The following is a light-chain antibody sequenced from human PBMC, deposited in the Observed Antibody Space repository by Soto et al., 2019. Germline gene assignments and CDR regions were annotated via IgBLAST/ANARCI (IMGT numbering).Light chain of an antibody. CDR1: QSVSSY. V-gene: IGKV3-11*01. J-gene: IGKJ5*01. CDR2: DAS. Sequence: EIVLTQSPATLTLSPGERATLSCRASQSVSSYLAWYQQKPAQAPRLLIYDASNRATGIPARFSGSGSGTDLTLTISSLEPQDFAVYYCQQRSNWPPTFGQGTRLEIK. CDR3: QQRSNWPPT.